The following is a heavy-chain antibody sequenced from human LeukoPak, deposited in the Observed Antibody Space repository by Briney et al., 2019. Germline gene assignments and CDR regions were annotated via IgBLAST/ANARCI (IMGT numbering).Heavy chain of an antibody. J-gene: IGHJ6*02. Sequence: GGSLRLSCAASGFTFRGFLMSWVRQTSGKGLEWVANIKQDGSEKYYADSVKGRFTISRDNTKNSLSLQMNSLRAEDTALYYCAKDIAAWGAAAGTFGMDVWGQGTTVTVSS. CDR3: AKDIAAWGAAAGTFGMDV. D-gene: IGHD6-13*01. CDR2: IKQDGSEK. CDR1: GFTFRGFL. V-gene: IGHV3-7*03.